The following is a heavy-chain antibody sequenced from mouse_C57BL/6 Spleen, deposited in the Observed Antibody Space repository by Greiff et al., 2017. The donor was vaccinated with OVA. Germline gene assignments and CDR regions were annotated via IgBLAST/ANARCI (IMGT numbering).Heavy chain of an antibody. J-gene: IGHJ4*01. Sequence: VQLQQPGAELVRPGTSVKLSCKASGYTFTSYWMHWVKQRPGQGLEWIGVIDPSDSYTNYNQKFKGKATLTVDTSSSTAYMQLSSLTSEDSAVYYCARGGYDYDDYAMDYWGQGTSVTVSS. CDR1: GYTFTSYW. CDR3: ARGGYDYDDYAMDY. CDR2: IDPSDSYT. D-gene: IGHD2-4*01. V-gene: IGHV1-59*01.